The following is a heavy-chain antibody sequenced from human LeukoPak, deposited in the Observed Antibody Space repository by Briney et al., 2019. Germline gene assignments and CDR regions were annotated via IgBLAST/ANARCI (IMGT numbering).Heavy chain of an antibody. V-gene: IGHV1-8*01. CDR1: GNTFTSYD. CDR3: ARGRGYCSGGSCYRPYYYGMDV. Sequence: GASVKVSCKASGNTFTSYDINWVGQATGQGLEWMGWMNPNSGNTGYAQKFQGRVTMTRNTSISTAYMELSSLRSEDTAVYYCARGRGYCSGGSCYRPYYYGMDVWGQGTTVTVSS. J-gene: IGHJ6*02. D-gene: IGHD2-15*01. CDR2: MNPNSGNT.